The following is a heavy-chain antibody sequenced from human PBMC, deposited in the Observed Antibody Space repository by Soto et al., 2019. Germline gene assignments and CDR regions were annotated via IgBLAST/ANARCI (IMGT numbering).Heavy chain of an antibody. Sequence: QVQLQESGPGLVKPSQTLSLTCTVSGGSISSGGYYWSWIRQHPGKGLEWIGYIYYSGSTYYNPSLKSRVTISVDTSKNQFSLKLSSVTAADTAVYYCAREGDYYGSGSYRGRAFDIWGQGTMVTVSS. V-gene: IGHV4-31*03. J-gene: IGHJ3*02. D-gene: IGHD3-10*01. CDR2: IYYSGST. CDR3: AREGDYYGSGSYRGRAFDI. CDR1: GGSISSGGYY.